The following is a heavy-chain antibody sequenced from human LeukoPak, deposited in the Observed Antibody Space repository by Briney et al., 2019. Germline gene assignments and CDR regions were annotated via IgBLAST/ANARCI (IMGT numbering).Heavy chain of an antibody. D-gene: IGHD5-18*01. CDR3: TTGIQLWQNYYYYGMDV. V-gene: IGHV3-15*01. J-gene: IGHJ6*02. CDR1: GFTFGDYA. Sequence: GGSLRLSCTASGFTFGDYAMSWVRQAPGKGLEWVGRIKSKTDGGTTDYAAPVKGRFTISRDDSKNTLYLQMNSLKTEDTAVYYCTTGIQLWQNYYYYGMDVWGQGTTVTVSS. CDR2: IKSKTDGGTT.